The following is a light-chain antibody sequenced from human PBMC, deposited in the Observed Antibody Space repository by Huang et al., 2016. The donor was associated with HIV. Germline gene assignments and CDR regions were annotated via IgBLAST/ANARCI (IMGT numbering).Light chain of an antibody. V-gene: IGKV4-1*01. CDR1: QSVLYNSNNKNY. CDR3: QQYYGTPLT. J-gene: IGKJ3*01. Sequence: DIVMTQSPDSLAVSLGERATINCKSSQSVLYNSNNKNYLAWYQQKPGQAPKLLIYWASTRESGVPDRFSGSGSGTDFTLTISSLQAEDVAVYYCQQYYGTPLTFGPGTKVGI. CDR2: WAS.